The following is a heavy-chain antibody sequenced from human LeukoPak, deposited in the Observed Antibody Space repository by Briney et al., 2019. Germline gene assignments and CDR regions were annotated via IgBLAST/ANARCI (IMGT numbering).Heavy chain of an antibody. J-gene: IGHJ3*02. CDR3: ARDMIAARAFDI. V-gene: IGHV4-30-2*01. CDR1: GGSISSGGYY. Sequence: PSQTLSLTCTVSGGSISSGGYYWSWIRQPPGKGLEWIGFIYHSGSTYYNPSLKSRVTISVDRSKNQFSLKLSSVTAADTAVYYCARDMIAARAFDIWGQGTMVTVSS. D-gene: IGHD3-16*01. CDR2: IYHSGST.